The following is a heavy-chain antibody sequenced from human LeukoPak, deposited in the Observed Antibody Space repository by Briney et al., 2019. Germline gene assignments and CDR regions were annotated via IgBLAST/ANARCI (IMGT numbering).Heavy chain of an antibody. CDR1: GGSIGSSSYY. Sequence: SETLSLTCTVSGGSIGSSSYYWGWIRQPPGKGLEWIGSIYYSGSTYYNPSLKSRVTISVDTSKNQFSLKLSSVTAADTAVYYCARTFSSPPYATFDIWGQGTMVTVSS. J-gene: IGHJ3*02. V-gene: IGHV4-39*01. CDR3: ARTFSSPPYATFDI. CDR2: IYYSGST. D-gene: IGHD6-13*01.